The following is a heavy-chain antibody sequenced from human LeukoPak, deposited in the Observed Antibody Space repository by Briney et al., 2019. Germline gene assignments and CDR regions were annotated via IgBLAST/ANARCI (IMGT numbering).Heavy chain of an antibody. CDR1: GFTFSSYS. J-gene: IGHJ4*02. Sequence: GGSLRLSCAASGFTFSSYSMNWVRQAPGKGLEWVSYISSSSSTIYYADSVKGRFTISRDNAKNSLYLQMNSLRAEDTAVYYCARDLLPCSSSWLDYWGQGTLVTVSS. V-gene: IGHV3-48*04. CDR3: ARDLLPCSSSWLDY. D-gene: IGHD6-13*01. CDR2: ISSSSSTI.